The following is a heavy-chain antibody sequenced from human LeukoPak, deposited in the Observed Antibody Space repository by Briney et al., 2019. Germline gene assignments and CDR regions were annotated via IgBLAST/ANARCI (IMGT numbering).Heavy chain of an antibody. D-gene: IGHD5-12*01. CDR2: IYYSGST. Sequence: SETLSLTCTVSGGSISSYYWSWIRQPPGKGLEWIGYIYYSGSTNYNPSLKSRVTISVDTSKNQFSLKLSSVTAADTAVYYCAKGRGGYSGYNSYYFDYWGQGTLVTVSS. CDR1: GGSISSYY. J-gene: IGHJ4*02. V-gene: IGHV4-59*01. CDR3: AKGRGGYSGYNSYYFDY.